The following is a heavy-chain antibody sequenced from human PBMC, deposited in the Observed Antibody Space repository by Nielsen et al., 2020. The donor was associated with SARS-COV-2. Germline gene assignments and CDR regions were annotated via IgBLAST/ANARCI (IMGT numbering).Heavy chain of an antibody. J-gene: IGHJ6*02. D-gene: IGHD2-15*01. CDR2: IRYDGSNK. Sequence: VRQAPGKGLEWVAFIRYDGSNKYYADSVKGRFTISRDNSKNTLYLQMNSLRAEDTAVYYCAKDGGIVVVVAAHYGMDVWGQGTTVTVSS. V-gene: IGHV3-30*02. CDR3: AKDGGIVVVVAAHYGMDV.